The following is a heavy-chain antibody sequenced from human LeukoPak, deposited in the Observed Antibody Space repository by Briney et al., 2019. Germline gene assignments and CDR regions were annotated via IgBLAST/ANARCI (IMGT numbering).Heavy chain of an antibody. J-gene: IGHJ4*02. V-gene: IGHV4-39*01. D-gene: IGHD3-9*01. CDR2: IYYSGST. CDR3: TRRATYFGWRPSESPSCFDF. CDR1: GGSISSSSYY. Sequence: SETLSLTCTVSGGSISSSSYYWGWIRQPPGKGLEWIGSIYYSGSTYYNPSLKSRVTISVDTSKNQISLKVSSVTAADTAVYYCTRRATYFGWRPSESPSCFDFWGQGTLVTVSS.